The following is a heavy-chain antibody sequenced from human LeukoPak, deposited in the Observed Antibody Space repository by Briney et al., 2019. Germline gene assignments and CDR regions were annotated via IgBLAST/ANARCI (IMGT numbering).Heavy chain of an antibody. Sequence: GESLKISCKGSGYIFTTYWITWVRRMPGKGLEWMGRIDPSDSYTSYSPSFQGHVTISADKSITTAYLQWSSLKASDTAMYYCARQRHYYDSVSAFDIWGQGTMVTVSS. J-gene: IGHJ3*02. CDR2: IDPSDSYT. CDR1: GYIFTTYW. CDR3: ARQRHYYDSVSAFDI. D-gene: IGHD3-22*01. V-gene: IGHV5-10-1*01.